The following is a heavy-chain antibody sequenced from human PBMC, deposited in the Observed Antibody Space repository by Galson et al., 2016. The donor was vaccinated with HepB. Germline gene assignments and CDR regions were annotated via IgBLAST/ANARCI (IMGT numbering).Heavy chain of an antibody. CDR2: IHSGGGA. Sequence: SLRLSCAASGFTVSSNYMNWVRQPPGKGLEWVSFIHSGGGASSPHSVKGRFTISTDNSKNTLYLQMNSLRAEDTAIYYCARGGPHNNYFDYWGQGTLVTVSS. CDR3: ARGGPHNNYFDY. V-gene: IGHV3-53*01. CDR1: GFTVSSNY. D-gene: IGHD1-1*01. J-gene: IGHJ4*02.